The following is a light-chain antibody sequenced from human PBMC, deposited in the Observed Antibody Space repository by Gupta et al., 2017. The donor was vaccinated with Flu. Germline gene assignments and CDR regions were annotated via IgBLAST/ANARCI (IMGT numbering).Light chain of an antibody. V-gene: IGKV3-11*01. Sequence: EIVLTQSPATLSLSPGERATLSCRASQIITNYITWYQQRPGQAPRLLIYGASKRATGIPSRFSGSGSGTDFTLTISSLEPEDFAFYYCQHRSDWPSVSFGQGTRLEIK. CDR2: GAS. CDR3: QHRSDWPSVS. J-gene: IGKJ5*01. CDR1: QIITNY.